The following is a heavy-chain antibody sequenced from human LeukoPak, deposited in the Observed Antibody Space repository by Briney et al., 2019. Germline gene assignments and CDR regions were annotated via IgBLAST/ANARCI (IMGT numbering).Heavy chain of an antibody. J-gene: IGHJ4*02. CDR2: TYYRSKWYS. D-gene: IGHD5-18*01. V-gene: IGHV6-1*01. CDR3: AGLKSSYGAFCYFDY. Sequence: SQTLSLTCAISGDSVSRNTAGWSWIRQSPSRGLEWLGRTYYRSKWYSDFAPSVRNRITINPDTSKNQFSLKLSSMTAADTAVYYCAGLKSSYGAFCYFDYWGQGTLVTVSS. CDR1: GDSVSRNTAG.